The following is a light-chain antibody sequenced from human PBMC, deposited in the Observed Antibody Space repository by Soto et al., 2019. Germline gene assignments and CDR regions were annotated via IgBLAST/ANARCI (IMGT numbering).Light chain of an antibody. CDR2: EVS. CDR3: SSYTSSSTWV. V-gene: IGLV2-14*01. CDR1: SSDVGGYNY. J-gene: IGLJ3*02. Sequence: QSALTQPASVSGSPGQSITISCTGTSSDVGGYNYVSWYQQHPRKAPKLMIYEVSNRPSGVSNRFSGSKSGNTASLTISGLQAEDEADYYCSSYTSSSTWVFGGGTKLPVL.